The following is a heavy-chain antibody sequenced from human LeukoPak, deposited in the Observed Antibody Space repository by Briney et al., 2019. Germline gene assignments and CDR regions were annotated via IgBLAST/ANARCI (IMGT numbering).Heavy chain of an antibody. CDR2: INPSGGST. J-gene: IGHJ4*02. V-gene: IGHV1-46*01. CDR3: ARESGAVAGHFDY. CDR1: GYTFTSYY. Sequence: ASVKVSCKASGYTFTSYYMHWVRQAPGQGLEWMGIINPSGGSTSYAQKFQGRVTMTRDTSTSTVYMGLSSLRAEDTAVYYCARESGAVAGHFDYWGQGTLVTVSS. D-gene: IGHD6-19*01.